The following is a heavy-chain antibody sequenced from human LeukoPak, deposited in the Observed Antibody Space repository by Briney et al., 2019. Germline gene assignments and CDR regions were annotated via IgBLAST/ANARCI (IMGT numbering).Heavy chain of an antibody. V-gene: IGHV4-34*01. J-gene: IGHJ6*02. CDR1: GFLFSNYW. CDR3: ARKGGWPRRIIGY. D-gene: IGHD3-3*02. CDR2: INHSGST. Sequence: PGGSLRLSCAASGFLFSNYWMSWIRQPPGKGLEWIGEINHSGSTNYNPSLKSRVTISVDTSKNQFSLKLSSVTAADTAVYYCARKGGWPRRIIGYWGQGTTVTVSS.